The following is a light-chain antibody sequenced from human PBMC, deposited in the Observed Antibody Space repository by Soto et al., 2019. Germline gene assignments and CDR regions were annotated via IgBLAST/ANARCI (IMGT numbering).Light chain of an antibody. V-gene: IGLV2-8*01. CDR3: SSDAGSNNYVV. CDR2: EVS. J-gene: IGLJ2*01. CDR1: SSDVGGYNY. Sequence: QSALTQPPSASGSPGQSVTISCTGTSSDVGGYNYVSWYQQRPGKAPKLMIYEVSKRPSGVPDRFSGSKSGNTASLTVSGLQAEEEADYYCSSDAGSNNYVVFGGGTKLTVL.